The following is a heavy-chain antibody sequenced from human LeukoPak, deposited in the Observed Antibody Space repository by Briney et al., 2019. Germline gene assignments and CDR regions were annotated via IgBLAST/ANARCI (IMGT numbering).Heavy chain of an antibody. CDR3: ARVVPAAILSSSAFDI. CDR1: GYSFTSFG. CDR2: INPNSGGT. V-gene: IGHV1-2*02. J-gene: IGHJ3*02. D-gene: IGHD2-2*02. Sequence: ASVKVSCKAFGYSFTSFGINWVRQAPGQGLEWMGWINPNSGGTNYAQKFQGRVTMTRDTSISTAYMELSRLRSDDTAVYYCARVVPAAILSSSAFDIWGQGTMVTVSS.